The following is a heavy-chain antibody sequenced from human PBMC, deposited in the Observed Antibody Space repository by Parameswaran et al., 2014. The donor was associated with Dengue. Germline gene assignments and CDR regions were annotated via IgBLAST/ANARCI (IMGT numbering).Heavy chain of an antibody. J-gene: IGHJ4*02. CDR2: IYWDDDK. Sequence: WIRQPPGKALEWLALIYWDDDKRYSPSLKSRLTITKDTSKNQVVLTMTNMDPVDTAIYYCAHFGGGLRLGELSSWGQGNPGHRLL. V-gene: IGHV2-5*02. CDR3: AHFGGGLRLGELSS. D-gene: IGHD3-16*02.